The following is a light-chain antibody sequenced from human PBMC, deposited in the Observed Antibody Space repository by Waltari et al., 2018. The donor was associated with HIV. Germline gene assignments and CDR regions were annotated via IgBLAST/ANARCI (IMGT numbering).Light chain of an antibody. V-gene: IGLV3-19*01. J-gene: IGLJ2*01. CDR3: NSRDSSGNHVV. Sequence: SSELTQDPAVSVALGQTVRITCQGDSLRSYYASLYQHKPGQAPVLVIFGKNDRPSGIPDRFSGSDSGNTASLTITGAQAEDEADYYCNSRDSSGNHVVFGGGTKLTVL. CDR2: GKN. CDR1: SLRSYY.